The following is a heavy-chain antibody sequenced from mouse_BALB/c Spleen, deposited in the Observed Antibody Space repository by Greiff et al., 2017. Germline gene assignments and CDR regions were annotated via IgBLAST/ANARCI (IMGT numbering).Heavy chain of an antibody. CDR1: GFDFSRYW. J-gene: IGHJ4*01. Sequence: EVKLVESGGGLVQPGGSLKLSCAASGFDFSRYWMSWVRQAPGKGLEWIGEINPDSSTINYTPSLKDKFIISRDNAKNTLYLQMSKVRSEDTALYYCARREYSYAMDYWGQGTSVTVSS. CDR3: ARREYSYAMDY. V-gene: IGHV4-1*02. D-gene: IGHD5-1*01. CDR2: INPDSSTI.